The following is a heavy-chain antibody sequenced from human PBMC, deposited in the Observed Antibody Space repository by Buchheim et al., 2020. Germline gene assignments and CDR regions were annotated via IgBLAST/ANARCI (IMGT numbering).Heavy chain of an antibody. Sequence: EVQLVESGGDLVQPGGSLRLSCAASGFTFSSYRMNWVRQAPGKGLEWVSYITSSSSTIRYADSVRGRFTISRDNATNSLYLHMNSLRAEDTAVYYCARAYCSGGSCYATIDYWGLGTL. CDR3: ARAYCSGGSCYATIDY. J-gene: IGHJ4*02. CDR2: ITSSSSTI. CDR1: GFTFSSYR. V-gene: IGHV3-48*04. D-gene: IGHD2-15*01.